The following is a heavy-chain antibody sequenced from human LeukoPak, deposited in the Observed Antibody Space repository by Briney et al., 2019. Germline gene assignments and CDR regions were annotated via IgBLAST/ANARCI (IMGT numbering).Heavy chain of an antibody. J-gene: IGHJ5*02. D-gene: IGHD3-22*01. CDR2: IYYSGST. Sequence: SETLSLTCTVSGGSISSSSYYWGWIRQPPGKGLEWIRSIYYSGSTYYNPSLKSRVTISVDTSKNQFSLKLSSVTAADTAVYYCARSTYYYDSSGYTCWFDPWGQGALVTVSS. CDR3: ARSTYYYDSSGYTCWFDP. V-gene: IGHV4-39*07. CDR1: GGSISSSSYY.